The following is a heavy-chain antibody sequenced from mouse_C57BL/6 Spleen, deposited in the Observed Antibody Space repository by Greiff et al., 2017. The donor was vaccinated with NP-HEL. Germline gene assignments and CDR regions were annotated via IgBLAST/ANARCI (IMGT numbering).Heavy chain of an antibody. D-gene: IGHD1-1*02. J-gene: IGHJ3*01. Sequence: QVQLQQSGAELARPGASVKMSCKASGYTFTSYTMHWVKQRPGQGLEWIGYINPSSGYTKYNQKFKDKATLTADKSSSTAYMQLSSLTSEDSADYYCAGWGDGFAYWGQGTMVTVSA. CDR1: GYTFTSYT. CDR3: AGWGDGFAY. V-gene: IGHV1-4*01. CDR2: INPSSGYT.